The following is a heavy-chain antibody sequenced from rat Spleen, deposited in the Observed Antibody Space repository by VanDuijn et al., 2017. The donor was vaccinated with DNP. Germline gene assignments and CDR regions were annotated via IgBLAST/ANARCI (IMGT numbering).Heavy chain of an antibody. CDR2: ITSSGGST. J-gene: IGHJ2*01. CDR3: ARGGRSYFDY. V-gene: IGHV5-31*01. Sequence: EVQLVESGGGSVQPGRSLKLSCVASGFTFNKYWMTWIRQVPGKGLEWVAAITSSGGSTYYPDSVKGRFTISRDNAKNTLYLQMNSLRSEDTATYYCARGGRSYFDYWGQGVMVKVSS. D-gene: IGHD1-11*01. CDR1: GFTFNKYW.